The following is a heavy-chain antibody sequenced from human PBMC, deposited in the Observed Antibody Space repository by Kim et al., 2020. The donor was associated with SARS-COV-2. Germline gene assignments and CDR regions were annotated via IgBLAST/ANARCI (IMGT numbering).Heavy chain of an antibody. D-gene: IGHD4-4*01. Sequence: GGSLRLSCAASGFTFNKYAIHWVRQAPGKGLEWLAIISYDGGNEHYGDSVKGRFTSSRDNSMNTLYLQMNSLRPEDTAVYYCARGGNSWSSKYYYGM. J-gene: IGHJ6*01. CDR3: ARGGNSWSSKYYYGM. V-gene: IGHV3-30*04. CDR2: ISYDGGNE. CDR1: GFTFNKYA.